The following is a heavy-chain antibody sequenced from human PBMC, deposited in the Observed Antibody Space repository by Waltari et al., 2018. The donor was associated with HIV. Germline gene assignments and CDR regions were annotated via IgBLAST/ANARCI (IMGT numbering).Heavy chain of an antibody. Sequence: EVQLVESGGGSVQPGGSLRLSCVVSGFSISTYWMHWVRQTPGKGLVWVARINGDGNTIDHAGSVRGRFTISRDSAKNTLFLQMNSLRDEDTAMYYCVKDMFGEYDYWGQGALVTVSS. CDR1: GFSISTYW. J-gene: IGHJ4*02. V-gene: IGHV3-74*01. CDR2: INGDGNTI. D-gene: IGHD3-10*02. CDR3: VKDMFGEYDY.